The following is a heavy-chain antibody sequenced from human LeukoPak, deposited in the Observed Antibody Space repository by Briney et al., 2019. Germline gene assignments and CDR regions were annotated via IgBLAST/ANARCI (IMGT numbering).Heavy chain of an antibody. J-gene: IGHJ4*02. CDR3: ARHLELLWFGGGYYFDY. CDR1: GGSISSSSYY. CDR2: IYYSGST. D-gene: IGHD3-10*01. Sequence: SETLSLTCTVSGGSISSSSYYWGWLRQPPGKGLEWFGSIYYSGSTYYNPSLKSRITISVDTSKNQFSLKLSSVTAADPAVYYCARHLELLWFGGGYYFDYWGQGTLVTVSS. V-gene: IGHV4-39*01.